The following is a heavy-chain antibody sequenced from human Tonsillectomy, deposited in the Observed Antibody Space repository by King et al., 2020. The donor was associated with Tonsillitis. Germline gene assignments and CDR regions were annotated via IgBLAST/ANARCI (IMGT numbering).Heavy chain of an antibody. Sequence: VQLVESGGGLVKPGGSLRLSCAASGFTFSSYTMNWVRQAPGKGLEWVSSISSSTTYIYYADSVKGRFTISRDNAKNSLYLHMSSLRAEDTAVYYCASSTSLPDYGGNTEFSSAEYFHHWGQGTLVTVSS. CDR3: ASSTSLPDYGGNTEFSSAEYFHH. J-gene: IGHJ1*01. V-gene: IGHV3-21*01. CDR1: GFTFSSYT. CDR2: ISSSTTYI. D-gene: IGHD4-23*01.